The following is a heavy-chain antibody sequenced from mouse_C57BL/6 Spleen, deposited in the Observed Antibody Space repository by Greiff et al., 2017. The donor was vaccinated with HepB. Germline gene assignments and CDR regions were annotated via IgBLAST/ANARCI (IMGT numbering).Heavy chain of an antibody. CDR3: ARDWDGAMDY. V-gene: IGHV5-17*01. CDR1: GFTFSDYG. Sequence: EVNVVESGGGLVKPGGSLKLSCAASGFTFSDYGMHWVRQAPEKGLEWVAYISSGSSTIYYADTVKGRFTISRDNAKNTLFLQMTSLRSEDTAMYYCARDWDGAMDYWGQGTSVTVSS. D-gene: IGHD4-1*01. CDR2: ISSGSSTI. J-gene: IGHJ4*01.